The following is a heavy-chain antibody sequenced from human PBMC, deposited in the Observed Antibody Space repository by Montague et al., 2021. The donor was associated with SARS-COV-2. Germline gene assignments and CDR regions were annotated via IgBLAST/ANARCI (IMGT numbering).Heavy chain of an antibody. D-gene: IGHD3-3*01. CDR2: IHYSGST. V-gene: IGHV4-39*01. CDR3: ASQTLGITIFGVASGRWFDP. J-gene: IGHJ5*02. CDR1: GGSISSSSYY. Sequence: SKTLSLTCTVSGGSISSSSYYWGWIRQPPGKGLEWIGSIHYSGSTYYTPSLKSRVTISVDTSKNQFSLKLSSVTAADTAVYYCASQTLGITIFGVASGRWFDPWGQGTLVTVSS.